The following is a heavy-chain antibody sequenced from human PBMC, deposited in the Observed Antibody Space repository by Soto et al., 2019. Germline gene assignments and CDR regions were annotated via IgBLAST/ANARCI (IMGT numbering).Heavy chain of an antibody. D-gene: IGHD6-19*01. V-gene: IGHV4-4*02. Sequence: PSETLSLTCGVSGGTIRSPDWWTWVRQPPGKGLEWIGEIFQSGSTNYTPSLESRVTISVDKSKNQFSLTLTSVTAADTAVYLCARGRGRYSSGWSWFDPWGQGILVTVSS. CDR2: IFQSGST. CDR3: ARGRGRYSSGWSWFDP. CDR1: GGTIRSPDW. J-gene: IGHJ5*02.